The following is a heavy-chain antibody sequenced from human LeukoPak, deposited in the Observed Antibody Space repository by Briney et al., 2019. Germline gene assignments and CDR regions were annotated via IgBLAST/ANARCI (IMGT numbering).Heavy chain of an antibody. V-gene: IGHV3-64*02. D-gene: IGHD6-19*01. CDR1: GFTFSSHI. CDR3: ARRGSGWEFDY. J-gene: IGHJ4*02. Sequence: GGPLRLSCAASGFTFSSHIMLWLRQAPGKGLEYVSGIRNDGTNTYYAESVKGRFTVSRDNSKNTLWLQMGSLRAEDMAVYYCARRGSGWEFDYWGQGTLVTVSS. CDR2: IRNDGTNT.